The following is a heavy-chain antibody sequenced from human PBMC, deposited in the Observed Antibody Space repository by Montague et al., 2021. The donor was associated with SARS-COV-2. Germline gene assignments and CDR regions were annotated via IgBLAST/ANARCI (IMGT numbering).Heavy chain of an antibody. CDR3: AREWSAFDF. Sequence: SETLSLTCTVSGDSTNSWKWHWLRQPPGKGLEWIGYVFNNGDTYYNPSLKSRVTISVDTSKRQFYLNPNSVTAADTAVYYCAREWSAFDFWGQGTLVTVSS. V-gene: IGHV4-59*12. CDR2: VFNNGDT. J-gene: IGHJ4*02. D-gene: IGHD2-15*01. CDR1: GDSTNSWK.